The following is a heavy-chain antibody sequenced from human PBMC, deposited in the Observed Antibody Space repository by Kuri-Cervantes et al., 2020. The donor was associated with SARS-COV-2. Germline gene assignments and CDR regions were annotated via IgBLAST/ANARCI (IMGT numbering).Heavy chain of an antibody. J-gene: IGHJ5*02. CDR2: IKQDGSEK. Sequence: GGSLRLSCAASGFTFSSYWMSWVRQAPGKGLEWVANIKQDGSEKYYVDSVKGRFTISRDNAKNTLYLQINSLRTEDTAIFYCASARVGVLDLWGQGALVTVSS. V-gene: IGHV3-7*01. CDR3: ASARVGVLDL. D-gene: IGHD2-21*01. CDR1: GFTFSSYW.